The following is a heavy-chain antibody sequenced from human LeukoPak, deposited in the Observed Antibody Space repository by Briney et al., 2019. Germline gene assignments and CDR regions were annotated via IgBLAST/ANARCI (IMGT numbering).Heavy chain of an antibody. CDR1: GGSISTFY. Sequence: SETLSLTCTVSGGSISTFYWNWIRQPPGKGLEWIGHIYYSGSTNYNPSLKSRVTISVDTSKNQFSLKLSSVTAADTAVYYCARVPYYYDSSDSPFDYWGQGTLVTVSS. CDR2: IYYSGST. D-gene: IGHD3-22*01. CDR3: ARVPYYYDSSDSPFDY. J-gene: IGHJ4*02. V-gene: IGHV4-59*01.